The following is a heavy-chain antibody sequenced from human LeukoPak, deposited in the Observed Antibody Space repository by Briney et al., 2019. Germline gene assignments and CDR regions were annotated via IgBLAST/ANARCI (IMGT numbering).Heavy chain of an antibody. Sequence: PGGSLRLSCAASGFTFSSYWMHWVRQVPGKGLVWVSRINTDGSSTVYADAVKGRFTISRDNAKNTLYLQMSSLRAEDTAVYYCSRARPGDKPDYWGQGTLVTVSS. CDR3: SRARPGDKPDY. CDR2: INTDGSST. D-gene: IGHD4-17*01. J-gene: IGHJ4*02. CDR1: GFTFSSYW. V-gene: IGHV3-74*01.